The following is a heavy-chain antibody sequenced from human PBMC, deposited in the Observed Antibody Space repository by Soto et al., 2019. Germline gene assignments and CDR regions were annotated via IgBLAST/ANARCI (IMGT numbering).Heavy chain of an antibody. CDR3: ARDHYYGSVSLTWYGMDV. CDR2: INPSGGST. D-gene: IGHD3-10*01. V-gene: IGHV1-46*03. CDR1: GYTFTSYY. Sequence: GASVKVSCKASGYTFTSYYMHWVRQAPGQGLEWMGIINPSGGSTSYAQKFQGRVTMTRDTSTSTVYMELSSLRSEDTAVYYCARDHYYGSVSLTWYGMDVWGQGTTVTVSS. J-gene: IGHJ6*02.